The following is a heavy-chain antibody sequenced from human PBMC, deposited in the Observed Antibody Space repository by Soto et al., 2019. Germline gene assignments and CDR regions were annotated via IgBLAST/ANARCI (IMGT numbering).Heavy chain of an antibody. CDR3: ARGGGTILAPLP. J-gene: IGHJ5*02. CDR1: GYTFTGYF. D-gene: IGHD3-3*01. CDR2: INPNSGAT. Sequence: ASVKVSCKASGYTFTGYFIHWVRQAPGQGLEWMGWINPNSGATKYAQKFQGRVTVTRDTSINTAYMELTMLRSDDTAVYYCARGGGTILAPLPWGQGTLVIVSS. V-gene: IGHV1-2*02.